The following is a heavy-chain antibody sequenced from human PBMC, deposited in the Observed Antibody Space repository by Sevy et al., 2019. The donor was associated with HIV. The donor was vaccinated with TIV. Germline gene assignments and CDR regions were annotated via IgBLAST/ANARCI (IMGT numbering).Heavy chain of an antibody. D-gene: IGHD2-8*02. J-gene: IGHJ4*02. V-gene: IGHV3-23*01. CDR3: AKDPNIELEPQV. CDR1: GFTFSSYA. CDR2: ISGSGGST. Sequence: GGSLRLSCAASGFTFSSYAMSWVRQAPGKGLQWVSAISGSGGSTYYADSVKGRFTISRDNSKNTLYLQMNSLRAEDTAVYYCAKDPNIELEPQVWGQGTLVTVSS.